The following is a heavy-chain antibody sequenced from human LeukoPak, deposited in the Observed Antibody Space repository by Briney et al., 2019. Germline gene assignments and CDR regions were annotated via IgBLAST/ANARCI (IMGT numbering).Heavy chain of an antibody. CDR1: SASMSTYY. J-gene: IGHJ4*02. V-gene: IGHV4-59*01. Sequence: PSETLSLTCTVSSASMSTYYRSWIRQSPGRGLEWIGCIYYTGSSIYNPSLTSRVTMSVETSKNQFSLKLTSVTAADTAVYYCARENNRAPDYWGQGTLVTVSS. D-gene: IGHD1/OR15-1a*01. CDR3: ARENNRAPDY. CDR2: IYYTGSS.